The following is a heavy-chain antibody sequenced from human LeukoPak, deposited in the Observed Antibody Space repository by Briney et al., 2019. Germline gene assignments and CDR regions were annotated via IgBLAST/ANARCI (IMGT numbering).Heavy chain of an antibody. J-gene: IGHJ4*02. Sequence: PGGSLRLSCAASGFTFSRYWMHWVRQAPGKGLVWVSRINSDGSSTTYADSVRGRFTISRDNAKNTLYMQMNSLRAEDTAVYYCTRDLRYCTSTSCYDPYFDHWGQGTLVTVSS. D-gene: IGHD2-2*01. CDR3: TRDLRYCTSTSCYDPYFDH. CDR1: GFTFSRYW. CDR2: INSDGSST. V-gene: IGHV3-74*01.